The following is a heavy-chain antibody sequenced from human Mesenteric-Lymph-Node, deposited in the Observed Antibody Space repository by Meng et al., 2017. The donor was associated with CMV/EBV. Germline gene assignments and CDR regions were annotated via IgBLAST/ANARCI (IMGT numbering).Heavy chain of an antibody. D-gene: IGHD2-2*03. V-gene: IGHV3-30*04. J-gene: IGHJ4*02. CDR1: GFTFNTYT. CDR3: ARDLVPHVVIVVVSAAPLGY. Sequence: GESLKISCSASGFTFNTYTMHWVRQAPGKGLEWVAVMSHDGSNRYYADSVQGRFTISRDNSKNTLYLQMNSLRAEDTAVYYCARDLVPHVVIVVVSAAPLGYWGQGTLVTVSS. CDR2: MSHDGSNR.